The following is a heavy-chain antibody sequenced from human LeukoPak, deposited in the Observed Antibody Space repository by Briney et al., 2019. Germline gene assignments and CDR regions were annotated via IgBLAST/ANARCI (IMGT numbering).Heavy chain of an antibody. V-gene: IGHV3-23*01. Sequence: GGSLRLSCAASGFTFSSYWMSWVRQAPGKGLEWVSSISGSGGSIYYADSVKGRFTISRDNSESTLYLQMNSLRAEDTAIYYCAKEAVAAAGPFDYWGQGTLVTVSS. CDR1: GFTFSSYW. J-gene: IGHJ4*02. CDR2: ISGSGGSI. CDR3: AKEAVAAAGPFDY. D-gene: IGHD6-13*01.